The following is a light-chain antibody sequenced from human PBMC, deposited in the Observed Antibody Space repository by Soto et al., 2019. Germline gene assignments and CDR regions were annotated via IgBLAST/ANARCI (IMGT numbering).Light chain of an antibody. CDR3: QQYNSYWGT. CDR1: QSISSW. CDR2: DAS. Sequence: DIQMTQSPSTLSASVGDRVTITCRASQSISSWLAWYQQKPGKAPKLLIYDASRLESGVPSKFSGSGSGTEYTLTIRSPQPDDFATYYCQQYNSYWGTFGQGTKVEIK. V-gene: IGKV1-5*01. J-gene: IGKJ1*01.